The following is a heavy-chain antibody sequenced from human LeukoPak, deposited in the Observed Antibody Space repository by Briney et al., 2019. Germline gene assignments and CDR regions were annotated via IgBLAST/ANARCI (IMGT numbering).Heavy chain of an antibody. CDR2: ISLSGQT. V-gene: IGHV4/OR15-8*02. D-gene: IGHD1-26*01. J-gene: IGHJ4*02. Sequence: SETLSLTCGVSGGFIRSTNWRSWVRQPPGQGLEWIGEISLSGQTNFNPSLNGRVTMSLDESRNQLSLKLTSVTAADTAIYYCSRESGAFCPFGYWGQGTLVIVPP. CDR1: GGFIRSTNW. CDR3: SRESGAFCPFGY.